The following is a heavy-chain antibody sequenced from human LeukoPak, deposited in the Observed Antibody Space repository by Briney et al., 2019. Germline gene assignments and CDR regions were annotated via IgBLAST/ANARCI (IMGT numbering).Heavy chain of an antibody. J-gene: IGHJ5*02. D-gene: IGHD2-2*02. V-gene: IGHV1-2*02. CDR2: INPGSDGT. Sequence: EASVKVSCKASGCTFTGSYLHWVRQAPGQGLEWMGWINPGSDGTASAQKFQGRVTMTRDTSISTAYMELSRLTSDDTAVYYCARGGSSTGDCINNSCYTVFASWGQGTLVTVSS. CDR3: ARGGSSTGDCINNSCYTVFAS. CDR1: GCTFTGSY.